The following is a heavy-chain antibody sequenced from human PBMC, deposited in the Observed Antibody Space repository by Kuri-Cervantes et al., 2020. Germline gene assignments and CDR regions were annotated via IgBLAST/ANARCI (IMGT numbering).Heavy chain of an antibody. V-gene: IGHV3-7*03. D-gene: IGHD2-15*01. CDR1: GFTFSSYW. CDR2: IKQDGSEK. J-gene: IGHJ4*02. CDR3: PRVDCSGGSCYIY. Sequence: ETLSLTCAASGFTFSSYWMSWVRQAPGKGLEWVANIKQDGSEKYYVDSVKGRFTISRDNAKNSLYLQMNSLETEDTAVYYCPRVDCSGGSCYIYWGQGSLVTVSS.